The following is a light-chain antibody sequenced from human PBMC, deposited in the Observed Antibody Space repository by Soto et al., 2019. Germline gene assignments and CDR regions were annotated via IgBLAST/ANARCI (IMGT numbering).Light chain of an antibody. J-gene: IGLJ3*02. Sequence: QSALTQPRSVSGSPGQSVTISSTGTSSDVGGYNFVSWYQQHPGKAPKLMIHDVSKRPSGVPDRFSGSKSGNTASLTISGLQAEDEDDYYCCSYAGSYTWVFGGGTKLTVL. CDR2: DVS. V-gene: IGLV2-11*01. CDR1: SSDVGGYNF. CDR3: CSYAGSYTWV.